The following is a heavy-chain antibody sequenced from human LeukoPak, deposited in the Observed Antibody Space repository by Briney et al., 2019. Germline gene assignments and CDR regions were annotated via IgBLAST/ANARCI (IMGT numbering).Heavy chain of an antibody. D-gene: IGHD1-1*01. CDR2: TYSDGST. Sequence: GGSLRRSCAASGFTVSRNYMSWVRQAPGKGLEWVSLTYSDGSTSYTESVKGRFTISRDNSKNTLSLQLNSLRAEDTAVYYCARDGGSSTKEPTGGYYYYGMDVWGQGTTVTVSS. CDR3: ARDGGSSTKEPTGGYYYYGMDV. V-gene: IGHV3-53*01. J-gene: IGHJ6*02. CDR1: GFTVSRNY.